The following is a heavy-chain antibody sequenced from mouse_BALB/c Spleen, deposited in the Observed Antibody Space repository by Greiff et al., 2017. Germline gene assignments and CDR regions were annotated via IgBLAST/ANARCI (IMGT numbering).Heavy chain of an antibody. V-gene: IGHV2-6-5*01. J-gene: IGHJ4*01. D-gene: IGHD1-1*01. CDR3: AKTFYYGSSYDYAMDY. CDR1: GFSLTDYG. Sequence: VQLKESGPGLVAPSQSLSITCTVSGFSLTDYGVSWIRQPPGKGLEWLGVIWGGGSTYYNSALKSRLSISKDNSKSQVFLKMNSLQTDDTAMYYCAKTFYYGSSYDYAMDYWGQGTSVTVSS. CDR2: IWGGGST.